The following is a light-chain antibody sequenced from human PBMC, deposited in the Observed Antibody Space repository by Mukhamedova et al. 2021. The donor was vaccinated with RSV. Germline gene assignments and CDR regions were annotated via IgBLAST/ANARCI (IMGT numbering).Light chain of an antibody. CDR3: QQYNSFSRT. V-gene: IGKV1-5*03. Sequence: VTITCRASQSVNNWLAWYQQTPGKAPKLLIFGASNLESGVPSRFSGSGSGTEFTLTINSLQPDDFATYYCQQYNSFSRTFGQGTKL. CDR1: QSVNNW. J-gene: IGKJ2*01. CDR2: GAS.